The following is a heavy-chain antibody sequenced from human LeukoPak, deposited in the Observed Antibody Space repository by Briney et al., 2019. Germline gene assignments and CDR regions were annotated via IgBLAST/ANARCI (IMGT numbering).Heavy chain of an antibody. CDR3: ARSLYSSGWYLDP. CDR2: IFHSGST. CDR1: GDSISSSSYY. Sequence: SETLSLTCTVSGDSISSSSYYWGWIRQPPGKGLEWIGSIFHSGSTYYNPSLKSRVTISVDTSKNQFSLKLTSVTAADTAVYYCARSLYSSGWYLDPWGQGTLVTVSS. J-gene: IGHJ5*02. V-gene: IGHV4-39*01. D-gene: IGHD6-19*01.